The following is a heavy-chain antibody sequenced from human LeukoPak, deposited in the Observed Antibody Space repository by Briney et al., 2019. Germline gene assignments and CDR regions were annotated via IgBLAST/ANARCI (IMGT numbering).Heavy chain of an antibody. Sequence: KSSETLSLTCTVSGGSISSSSYYWGWIRQPPGKGLEWIESIYYSGSTYYNPSLKSRVTISVDTSKNHFSLKLTSVTAADTAVYYCARGRRISVAGLFDYWGQGTLVTVSS. D-gene: IGHD6-19*01. J-gene: IGHJ4*02. CDR3: ARGRRISVAGLFDY. CDR2: IYYSGST. CDR1: GGSISSSSYY. V-gene: IGHV4-39*07.